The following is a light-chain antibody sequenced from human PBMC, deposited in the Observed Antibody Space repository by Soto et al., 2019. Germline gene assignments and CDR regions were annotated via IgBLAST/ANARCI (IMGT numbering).Light chain of an antibody. Sequence: DVVMTQTPISLSVTPGQPASISCESSQSLLHTDGKTYLYWYLQKPGQPPQILIYEVSNLFSGVQDRFSGGGSGTYSTLKISRVEAEDFGVNYCMQSPQLPLPFGGGTKVEIK. J-gene: IGKJ4*01. CDR2: EVS. CDR1: QSLLHTDGKTY. CDR3: MQSPQLPLP. V-gene: IGKV2D-29*01.